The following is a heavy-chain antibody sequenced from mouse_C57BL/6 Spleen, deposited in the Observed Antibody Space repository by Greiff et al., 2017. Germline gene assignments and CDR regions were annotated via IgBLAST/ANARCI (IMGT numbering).Heavy chain of an antibody. D-gene: IGHD4-1*01. CDR3: ARALTGTRWYFDV. Sequence: EVKLMASEGGLVKPGRSMKLSCTASGFTFSDYYMAWVRQVPEKGLEWVANINYDGSSTYYLDSLKSSFIISRDNAKNILYLQMSSLNSEDTATYCVARALTGTRWYFDVWGTGTTVTVSS. CDR1: GFTFSDYY. J-gene: IGHJ1*03. CDR2: INYDGSST. V-gene: IGHV5-16*01.